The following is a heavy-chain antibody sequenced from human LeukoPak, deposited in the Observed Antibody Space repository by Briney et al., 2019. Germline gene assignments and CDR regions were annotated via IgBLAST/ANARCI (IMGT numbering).Heavy chain of an antibody. J-gene: IGHJ3*02. Sequence: GGSLRLSCAASGFTFSSYWMHWVRQAPGKGLVWVSRINSDGSSTSCADSVKGRFTISRDNAKNTLYLQMNSLRAEDTAVYYCARQGVVPAAPDAFDIWGQGTMVTVSS. D-gene: IGHD2-2*01. CDR1: GFTFSSYW. V-gene: IGHV3-74*01. CDR2: INSDGSST. CDR3: ARQGVVPAAPDAFDI.